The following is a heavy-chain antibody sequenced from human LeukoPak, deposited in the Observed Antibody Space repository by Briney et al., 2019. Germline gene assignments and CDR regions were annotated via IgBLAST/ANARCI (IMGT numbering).Heavy chain of an antibody. V-gene: IGHV4-34*01. D-gene: IGHD3-22*01. CDR2: INHSGST. Sequence: SETLSLTCAVYGGSFSGYYWSWIRQPPGKGLEWIGEINHSGSTNYNPSLKSRVTISVDTSKNQFSLKLSSVTAADTAVFYCARYPKTSSAYLYYFDFWGQGTLVTVSS. CDR3: ARYPKTSSAYLYYFDF. CDR1: GGSFSGYY. J-gene: IGHJ4*02.